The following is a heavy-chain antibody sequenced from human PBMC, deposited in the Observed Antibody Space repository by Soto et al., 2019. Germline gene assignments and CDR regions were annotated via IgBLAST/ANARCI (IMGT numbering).Heavy chain of an antibody. J-gene: IGHJ5*02. Sequence: ASVKVSWKVAGYALAGLSMHWVRQATGKGLEWMGGFDPEDGETIYAQKFQGRVTMTEDTSTDTAYMELSSLRSEDTAVYYCATVPPYCSSTSCYLGWSAPWGQGTLVPVSS. CDR2: FDPEDGET. D-gene: IGHD2-2*01. CDR3: ATVPPYCSSTSCYLGWSAP. CDR1: GYALAGLS. V-gene: IGHV1-24*01.